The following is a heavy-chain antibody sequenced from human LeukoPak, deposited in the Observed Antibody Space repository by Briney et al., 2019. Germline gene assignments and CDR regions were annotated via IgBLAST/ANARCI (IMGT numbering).Heavy chain of an antibody. CDR2: INHSGST. J-gene: IGHJ4*02. CDR1: GGSFNGYY. V-gene: IGHV4-34*01. CDR3: ARGPPYYYDSSGKTEGVDY. D-gene: IGHD3-22*01. Sequence: PSETLSLTCSVYGGSFNGYYWSWIRHPPGKGLEWIGEINHSGSTNYNPSLKSRVTISVDTSKNQFSLKLSSVTAADTAVYYCARGPPYYYDSSGKTEGVDYWGQGTLVTVSS.